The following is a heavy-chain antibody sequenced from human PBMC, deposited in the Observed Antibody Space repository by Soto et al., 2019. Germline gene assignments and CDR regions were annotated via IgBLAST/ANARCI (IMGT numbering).Heavy chain of an antibody. D-gene: IGHD6-6*01. CDR2: IYYSGST. V-gene: IGHV4-39*01. J-gene: IGHJ5*02. Sequence: QLQLQESGPGLVKPSETLSLTCTVSGGSISSSSYYWGWIRQPPGKGLEWIGSIYYSGSTYYNPSLKIRVTISVDTSKTQFSLKLSSVTAADTAVYYCARRRIAARWDWFDPWGQGTLVTVSS. CDR3: ARRRIAARWDWFDP. CDR1: GGSISSSSYY.